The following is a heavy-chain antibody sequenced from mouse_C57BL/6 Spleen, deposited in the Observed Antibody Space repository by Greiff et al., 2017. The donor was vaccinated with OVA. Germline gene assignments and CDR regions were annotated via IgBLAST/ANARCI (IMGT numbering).Heavy chain of an antibody. CDR2: IYPGSGST. Sequence: VKLQQPGAELVKPGASVKMSCKASGYTFTSYWITWVKQRPGQGLEWIGDIYPGSGSTNYNEKFKSKATLTVDTSSSTAYMQLSSLTSEDSAVYYCARLRVTTTRNFDYWGQGTTLTVSS. CDR1: GYTFTSYW. V-gene: IGHV1-55*01. D-gene: IGHD2-2*01. CDR3: ARLRVTTTRNFDY. J-gene: IGHJ2*01.